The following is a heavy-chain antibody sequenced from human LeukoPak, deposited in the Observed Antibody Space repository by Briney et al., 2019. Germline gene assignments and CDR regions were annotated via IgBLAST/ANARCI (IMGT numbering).Heavy chain of an antibody. CDR2: IYHSGST. J-gene: IGHJ4*02. D-gene: IGHD3-10*01. V-gene: IGHV4-38-2*01. CDR1: GYSISSGYY. CDR3: ASAYYYGSGSWFDY. Sequence: SETLSLTCAVSGYSISSGYYWGWIRQPPGKGLEWIGSIYHSGSTYYNPSLKSRVTISVDTSKNQFSLKLSSATAADTAVYYCASAYYYGSGSWFDYWGQGTLVTVSS.